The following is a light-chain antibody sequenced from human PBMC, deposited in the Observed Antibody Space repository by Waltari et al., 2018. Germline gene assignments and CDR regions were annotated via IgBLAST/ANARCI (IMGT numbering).Light chain of an antibody. CDR1: QSVSRSY. V-gene: IGKV3-20*01. Sequence: EIVLTQSPGPLSLSPGERATLSCRASQSVSRSYLAWYQQKPGQAPRLLIYGASSRATGIPDRFSGSGSGTDFTLTISRLEPEDFAVYYCQQYVSSPTWAFGQGTKVEIK. CDR3: QQYVSSPTWA. J-gene: IGKJ1*01. CDR2: GAS.